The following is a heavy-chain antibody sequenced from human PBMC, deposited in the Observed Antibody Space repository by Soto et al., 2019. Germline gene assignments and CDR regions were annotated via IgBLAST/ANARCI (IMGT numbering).Heavy chain of an antibody. CDR3: TRQHLDVPVASAIDY. CDR1: GFTFSGST. D-gene: IGHD6-19*01. CDR2: IPSKTNAYAT. V-gene: IGHV3-73*01. J-gene: IGHJ4*02. Sequence: GGSLRLSCAASGFTFSGSTIHWVRQTSGKGLEWVGRIPSKTNAYATAYAASVKGRFTISRDDSKNTAYLQMDSLKTEDTAVYYCTRQHLDVPVASAIDYWGQGTLVTVSS.